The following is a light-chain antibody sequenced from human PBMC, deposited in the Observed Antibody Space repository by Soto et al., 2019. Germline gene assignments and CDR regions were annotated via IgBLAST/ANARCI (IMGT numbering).Light chain of an antibody. J-gene: IGKJ1*01. Sequence: FFLSQSQDTLSFSPGERATPSFRASQSVSSYLAWYQQKPGQAPRLLIYDASNRATGIPARFSGSGSGTDFTLTISSLEPEDFAVYYCQQRSNWSWTFGQGTKVDIK. V-gene: IGKV3-11*01. CDR3: QQRSNWSWT. CDR1: QSVSSY. CDR2: DAS.